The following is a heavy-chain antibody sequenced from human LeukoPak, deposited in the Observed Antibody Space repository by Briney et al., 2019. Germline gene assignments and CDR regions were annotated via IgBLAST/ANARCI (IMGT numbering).Heavy chain of an antibody. CDR2: VYSSGST. Sequence: PSETLSLTCAVSGGSISSPTWWTWVRQPPGKGLEWIGEVYSSGSTNYNPSLNSRVTISLDKSRNQFSLKLNSVTAADTAVYYCAARGDGYNNWYFDLWGRGTLVTVSS. V-gene: IGHV4-4*02. CDR3: AARGDGYNNWYFDL. D-gene: IGHD5-24*01. J-gene: IGHJ2*01. CDR1: GGSISSPTW.